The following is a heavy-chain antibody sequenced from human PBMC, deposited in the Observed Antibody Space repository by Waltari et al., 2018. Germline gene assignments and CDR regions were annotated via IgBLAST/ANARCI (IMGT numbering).Heavy chain of an antibody. Sequence: EVQLVESGGGLVKPGGSLRLSCAASGFTFSSYSMNWVRQAPGKGLEWVSSISSSSSYIYYAYSVKGRFTISRDNAKNSLYLQMNSLRAEDTAVYYCARAVAGKFDYWGQGTLVTVSS. CDR1: GFTFSSYS. CDR2: ISSSSSYI. V-gene: IGHV3-21*01. D-gene: IGHD6-19*01. J-gene: IGHJ4*02. CDR3: ARAVAGKFDY.